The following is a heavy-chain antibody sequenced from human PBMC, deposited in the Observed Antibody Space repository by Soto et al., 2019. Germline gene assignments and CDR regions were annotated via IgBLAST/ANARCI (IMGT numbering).Heavy chain of an antibody. V-gene: IGHV4-31*03. D-gene: IGHD5-18*01. CDR1: GGSINSGSYC. CDR3: SRGIPV. CDR2: ISYGGST. J-gene: IGHJ4*02. Sequence: QVQLQESGPGLVKPSQTLSLTCTVSGGSINSGSYCWSWIRQHPGKGLDWIGCISYGGSTTYNPILESRVTISVDTSKNQFSLKLTSVAAADTAVYYCSRGIPVWGQGALITVSS.